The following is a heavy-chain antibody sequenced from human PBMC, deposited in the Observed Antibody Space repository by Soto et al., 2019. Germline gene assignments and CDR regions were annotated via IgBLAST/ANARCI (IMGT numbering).Heavy chain of an antibody. CDR1: GFTFDDYA. CDR2: ISWNSGSI. J-gene: IGHJ2*01. Sequence: EVQLVESGGGLVQPGRSLRLSCAASGFTFDDYAMHWVRQAPGKGLEWVSGISWNSGSIGYADSVKVRFTISRDNAKNSLYLQMNSLRAEDTALYYCAKAPYSSRWAWYFDLWGRGTLVTVSS. D-gene: IGHD6-13*01. V-gene: IGHV3-9*01. CDR3: AKAPYSSRWAWYFDL.